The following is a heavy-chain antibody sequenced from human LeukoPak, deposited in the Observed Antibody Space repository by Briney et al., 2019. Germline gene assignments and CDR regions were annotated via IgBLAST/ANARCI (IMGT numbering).Heavy chain of an antibody. CDR1: GFTFSSYG. J-gene: IGHJ4*02. CDR2: IWYDGSDK. CDR3: ARHHYYFDH. Sequence: GGSLRLSCAASGFTFSSYGMHWVRQAPGKGLEWVAVIWYDGSDKYYADSVRGRFTISRDNSKNTLYLQMNSLRADDTAVYYCARHHYYFDHWGQGTLVTVSS. V-gene: IGHV3-33*01.